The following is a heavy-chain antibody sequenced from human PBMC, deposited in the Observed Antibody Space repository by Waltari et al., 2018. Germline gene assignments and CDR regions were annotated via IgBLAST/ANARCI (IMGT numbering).Heavy chain of an antibody. CDR3: ATYRWLGY. V-gene: IGHV3-7*03. CDR2: INYDGSEK. D-gene: IGHD3-10*01. J-gene: IGHJ4*02. Sequence: EVQLVESGGGLVQPGGSLRLPCAVSEITFSTYWMTWVRQASGRGLEWVANINYDGSEKNYVDSVKGRFTISRDNARNSLYLQMNSLRAEDTAIYYCATYRWLGYWGQGTLVTVSS. CDR1: EITFSTYW.